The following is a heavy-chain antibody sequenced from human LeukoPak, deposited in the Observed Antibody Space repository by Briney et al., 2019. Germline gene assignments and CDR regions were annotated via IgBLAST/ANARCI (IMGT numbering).Heavy chain of an antibody. D-gene: IGHD5-18*01. CDR1: GFTFDDYA. J-gene: IGHJ4*02. Sequence: PGGSLRLSCAASGFTFDDYAMHWVRQAPGKGLEWVSGISWNSGSIGYADSVKGRFTISRDNAKNSLYLQMNSLRAEDTALYYCAKDIRGYSYGFFDYWGQGTLVTVSS. CDR3: AKDIRGYSYGFFDY. V-gene: IGHV3-9*01. CDR2: ISWNSGSI.